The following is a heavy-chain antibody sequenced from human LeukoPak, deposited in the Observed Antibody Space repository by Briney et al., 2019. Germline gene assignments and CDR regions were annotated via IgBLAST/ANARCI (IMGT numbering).Heavy chain of an antibody. CDR1: GGSISSGSYY. Sequence: SQTLSLTCTVSGGSISSGSYYWSWIRQPPGKGLEWIGYIYYSGSTNYNPSLKSRVTISVDTSKNQFSLKLSSVTAADTAVYYCARAPYYYDKALDYWGQGTLVTVSS. V-gene: IGHV4-61*01. CDR3: ARAPYYYDKALDY. D-gene: IGHD3-22*01. J-gene: IGHJ4*02. CDR2: IYYSGST.